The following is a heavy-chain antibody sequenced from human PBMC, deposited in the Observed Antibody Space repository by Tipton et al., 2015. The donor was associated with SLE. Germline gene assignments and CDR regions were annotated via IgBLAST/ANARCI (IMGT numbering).Heavy chain of an antibody. CDR1: GGSISSSNYY. V-gene: IGHV4-39*07. CDR3: AGGGASVLFRNCYFVY. CDR2: IYYSGST. Sequence: TLSLTCTVSGGSISSSNYYWGWIRQPPGKGLEWIGSIYYSGSTYYNPSLKSRVSISVDTSKNQFFLNLHSVTAADTAVYYCAGGGASVLFRNCYFVYWGQGSLVTVSS. J-gene: IGHJ4*03. D-gene: IGHD2-8*01.